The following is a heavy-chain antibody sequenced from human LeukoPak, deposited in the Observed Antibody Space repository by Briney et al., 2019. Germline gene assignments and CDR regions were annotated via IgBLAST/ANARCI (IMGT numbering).Heavy chain of an antibody. Sequence: SETLSLTCTVSGGSISSGSYYWSWIRQPAGKGLEWIGRIYTSGSTNYNPSLKSRVTISVDTSKNQFSLKLSSVTAADTAVYYCARTKVTAIQGYYNWFDPWGQGTLVTVSS. J-gene: IGHJ5*02. V-gene: IGHV4-61*02. CDR2: IYTSGST. CDR1: GGSISSGSYY. CDR3: ARTKVTAIQGYYNWFDP. D-gene: IGHD2-21*02.